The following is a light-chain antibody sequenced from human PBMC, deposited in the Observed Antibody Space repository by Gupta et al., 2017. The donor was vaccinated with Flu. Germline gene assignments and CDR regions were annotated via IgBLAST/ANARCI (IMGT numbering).Light chain of an antibody. J-gene: IGKJ5*01. Sequence: DFQMTQSPTSVSASVGDRVSISCRASQGVNDYIAWFQQRPGEAPKSLIHAVSRLQSGVPSRFSGSGSGTYFTLTISRLQPEDFATYYCQQDVNYPITFGQGTPVEIK. V-gene: IGKV1-16*01. CDR2: AVS. CDR3: QQDVNYPIT. CDR1: QGVNDY.